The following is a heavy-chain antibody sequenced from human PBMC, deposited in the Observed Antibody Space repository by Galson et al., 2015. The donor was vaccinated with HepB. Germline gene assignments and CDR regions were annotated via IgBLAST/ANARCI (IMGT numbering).Heavy chain of an antibody. V-gene: IGHV1-3*01. J-gene: IGHJ4*02. D-gene: IGHD6-19*01. CDR2: INAGNGNT. CDR3: ARALSYSSGWYLNPEVSDY. Sequence: SVKVSCKASGYTFTSYAMHWVRQAPGQRLEWMGWINAGNGNTKYSQKFQGRVTITRDTSASTAYMELSSLRSEDTAVYYCARALSYSSGWYLNPEVSDYWGQGTLVTVSS. CDR1: GYTFTSYA.